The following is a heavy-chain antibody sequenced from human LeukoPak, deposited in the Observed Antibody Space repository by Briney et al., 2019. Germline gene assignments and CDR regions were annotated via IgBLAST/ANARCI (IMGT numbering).Heavy chain of an antibody. CDR2: ISGSGGST. V-gene: IGHV3-23*01. CDR3: AKVYSSGWFWDAFDI. D-gene: IGHD6-19*01. CDR1: GFTFSSYA. Sequence: PGGSLRLSCAASGFTFSSYAVSWVRQAPGKGLEWVSAISGSGGSTYYADSVKGRFTISRDNSKNTLYLQMNSLRAEDTAVYYCAKVYSSGWFWDAFDIWGQGTMVTVSS. J-gene: IGHJ3*02.